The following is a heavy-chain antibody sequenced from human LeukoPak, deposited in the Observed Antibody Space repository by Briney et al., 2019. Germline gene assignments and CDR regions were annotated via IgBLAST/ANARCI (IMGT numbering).Heavy chain of an antibody. Sequence: GGSLRLSCAASGFTFSSYSMNWVRQAPGKGLEWVSSISSSSSYIYYADSVKGRFTISRDNAKNSLYLQMNSLRDEDTAVYYCARSAYYDRDFDYWGQGTLVTVSS. D-gene: IGHD3-3*01. CDR3: ARSAYYDRDFDY. CDR1: GFTFSSYS. V-gene: IGHV3-21*01. CDR2: ISSSSSYI. J-gene: IGHJ4*02.